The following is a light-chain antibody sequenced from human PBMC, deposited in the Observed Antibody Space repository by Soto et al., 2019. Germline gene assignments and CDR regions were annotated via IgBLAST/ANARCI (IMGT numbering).Light chain of an antibody. Sequence: DIQMTQSPSSLSASVGDRVTVTCRASQSISTYLYWYQQKPGKAPKLLIYAASSLETGVPSRLSGSGSGTDFTLTISSLQPEDFATYFCQQSYTTPFTFGPGTKVDIK. CDR1: QSISTY. J-gene: IGKJ3*01. CDR3: QQSYTTPFT. CDR2: AAS. V-gene: IGKV1-39*01.